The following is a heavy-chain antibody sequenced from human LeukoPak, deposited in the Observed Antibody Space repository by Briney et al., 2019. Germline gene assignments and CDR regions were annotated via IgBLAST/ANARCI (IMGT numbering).Heavy chain of an antibody. J-gene: IGHJ4*02. D-gene: IGHD3-22*01. Sequence: SSGTLSLTCAVYGGSFSGYYWSWIRQPPGKGLEWIGEINHSGSTNYNPSLKSRVTISVDTSKNQFSLKLSSVTAADTAVYYCASENYYDSSGYYGYWGQGTLVTVSS. CDR1: GGSFSGYY. V-gene: IGHV4-34*01. CDR2: INHSGST. CDR3: ASENYYDSSGYYGY.